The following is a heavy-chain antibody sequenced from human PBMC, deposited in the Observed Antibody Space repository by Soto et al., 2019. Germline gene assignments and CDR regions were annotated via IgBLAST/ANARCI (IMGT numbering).Heavy chain of an antibody. CDR2: ISGGGGST. J-gene: IGHJ5*02. CDR3: SKYLSGLCRHNWFEP. CDR1: GFTFSSYA. Sequence: GSLRLSCAASGFTFSSYAMSWVRQAPGKGLEWVAAISGGGGSTYYADSVKGRFTISRDNYKNTLYLQMNNLRAEDTAVYYCSKYLSGLCRHNWFEPCGHGSLVTVSS. V-gene: IGHV3-23*01.